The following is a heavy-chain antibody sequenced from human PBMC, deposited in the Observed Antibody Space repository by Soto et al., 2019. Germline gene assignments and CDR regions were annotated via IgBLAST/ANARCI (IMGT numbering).Heavy chain of an antibody. V-gene: IGHV3-9*01. CDR3: AKDIALQAVTTGCWFDP. J-gene: IGHJ5*02. D-gene: IGHD4-4*01. CDR1: GFTFDDYA. Sequence: EVQLVESGGGLVQPGRSLRLSCAASGFTFDDYAMHWVRQAPGKGLEWVSGISWNSGSIGYADAVKGRFTISRDKAKNCLYRQMNSLGAEDTVLYYGAKDIALQAVTTGCWFDPWCQGSLVTVSS. CDR2: ISWNSGSI.